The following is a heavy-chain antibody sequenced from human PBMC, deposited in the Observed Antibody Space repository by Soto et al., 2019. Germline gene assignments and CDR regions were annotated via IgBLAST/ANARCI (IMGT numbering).Heavy chain of an antibody. D-gene: IGHD6-6*01. CDR3: ARFLPAARPGYFYYYGMDF. Sequence: QVQLVQSGAEVKKPGSSVKVSCKASGGSFSSYAITWVRQAPGQGLEWMGGIIPFFGTSDYAQKFQGRVTITECESTSTAYREQRSLRSYDTAVYYCARFLPAARPGYFYYYGMDFWGQGTTVTVCS. CDR2: IIPFFGTS. V-gene: IGHV1-69*01. CDR1: GGSFSSYA. J-gene: IGHJ6*02.